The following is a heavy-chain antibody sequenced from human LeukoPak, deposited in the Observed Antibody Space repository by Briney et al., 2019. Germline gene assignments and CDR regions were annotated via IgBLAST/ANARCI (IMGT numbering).Heavy chain of an antibody. J-gene: IGHJ4*02. CDR1: GFTFSNAW. D-gene: IGHD6-13*01. V-gene: IGHV3-11*04. CDR3: ARYGSSWYRGVDY. CDR2: ISSSGSTI. Sequence: PGGSLRLSCAASGFTFSNAWMSWIRQAPGKGLEWVSYISSSGSTIYYADSVKGRFTISRDNAKNSLYLQMNSLRAEDTAVYYCARYGSSWYRGVDYWGQGTLVTVSS.